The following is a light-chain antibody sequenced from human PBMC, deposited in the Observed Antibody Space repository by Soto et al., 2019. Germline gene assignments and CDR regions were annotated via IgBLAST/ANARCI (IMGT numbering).Light chain of an antibody. CDR2: AAS. CDR3: QQYNNWPPLT. J-gene: IGKJ4*01. Sequence: EIAMTQSPATLTVSPGETATISCRASQRVSSNLAWYQQKRGHAPRLLIYAASTRATGIPARFSGSGSGTEFTLTISSLQSEDFAVYYCQQYNNWPPLTFGGGTKVDIK. V-gene: IGKV3D-15*01. CDR1: QRVSSN.